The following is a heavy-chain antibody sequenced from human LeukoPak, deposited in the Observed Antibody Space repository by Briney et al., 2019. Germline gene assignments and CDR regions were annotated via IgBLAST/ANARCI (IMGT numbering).Heavy chain of an antibody. V-gene: IGHV1-18*01. J-gene: IGHJ4*01. CDR1: GYSFTSSG. CDR3: ARGTWEAAARPYSFDT. CDR2: VSGYNGDT. Sequence: ASVKVSCKAFGYSFTSSGINWVRQAPGQGLEWMGWVSGYNGDTNYAQKFQGRVTMTTDTSTSTAYMELRSLRSDDAAIYYYARGTWEAAARPYSFDTWGQGTLVTVSS. D-gene: IGHD1-26*01.